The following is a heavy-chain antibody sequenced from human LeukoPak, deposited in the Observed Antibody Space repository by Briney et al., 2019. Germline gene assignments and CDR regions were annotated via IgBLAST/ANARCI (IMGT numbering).Heavy chain of an antibody. CDR1: GFTFSSYA. CDR2: ISGSGGSA. J-gene: IGHJ4*02. Sequence: GESLKISCAASGFTFSSYAMSWVRQAPGKGLEWVSAISGSGGSAYYADSVKGRFTISRDNSKNTLYLQMNSLRAEDTAVYYCAKNRDIVLMVYARGHFDYWGQGTLVTVSS. D-gene: IGHD2-8*01. V-gene: IGHV3-23*01. CDR3: AKNRDIVLMVYARGHFDY.